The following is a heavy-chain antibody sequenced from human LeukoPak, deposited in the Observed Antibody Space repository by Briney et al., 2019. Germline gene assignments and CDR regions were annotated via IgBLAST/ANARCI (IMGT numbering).Heavy chain of an antibody. J-gene: IGHJ6*02. Sequence: GASVKVSCKASGYTFTGYYMHWVRQAPGQGLEWMGWINPNSGGTNYAQKFQGWVTMTRDTSTSTVYMELSSLRSEDTAVYYCARDHDMDVWGQGTTVTVSS. CDR1: GYTFTGYY. CDR2: INPNSGGT. CDR3: ARDHDMDV. V-gene: IGHV1-2*04.